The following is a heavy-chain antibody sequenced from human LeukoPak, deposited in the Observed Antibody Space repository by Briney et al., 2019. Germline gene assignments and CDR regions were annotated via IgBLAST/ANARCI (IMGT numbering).Heavy chain of an antibody. J-gene: IGHJ4*02. CDR2: ISSSGTYT. CDR3: AKIAGTCSPDY. D-gene: IGHD2-15*01. CDR1: GFSFSDYY. V-gene: IGHV3-11*06. Sequence: PGGSLRLSCAASGFSFSDYYMTWIRQAPGKGLEGVSYISSSGTYTNYADSVKGRFTISRDNAKKSLYLQMNSLSAEDTAVYYCAKIAGTCSPDYWGQGTLVTVSS.